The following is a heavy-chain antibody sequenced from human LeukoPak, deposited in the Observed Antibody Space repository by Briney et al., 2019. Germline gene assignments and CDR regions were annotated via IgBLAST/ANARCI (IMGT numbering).Heavy chain of an antibody. J-gene: IGHJ5*02. CDR2: IIPIFGTA. V-gene: IGHV1-69*13. D-gene: IGHD6-6*01. CDR3: AREYSSSSWRLGGPWFDP. CDR1: GYTFTSYG. Sequence: ASVKVSCKASGYTFTSYGISWVRQAPGQGLEWMGGIIPIFGTANYAQKFQGRVTITADESTSTAYMELSSLRSEDTAVYYCAREYSSSSWRLGGPWFDPWGQGTLVTVSS.